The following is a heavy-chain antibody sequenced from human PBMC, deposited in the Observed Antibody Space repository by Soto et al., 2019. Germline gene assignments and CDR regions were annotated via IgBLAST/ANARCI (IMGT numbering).Heavy chain of an antibody. Sequence: GGSLRLSCAASGFTFSSYTMNWVRQAPGKGLEWVSSISSSSSYTYYADSVKGRFTISRDNAKNSLYLQMNSLRAEDTAVYYCATDGGADGAVDYWGQGTLVTVSS. J-gene: IGHJ4*02. CDR2: ISSSSSYT. D-gene: IGHD3-3*01. CDR1: GFTFSSYT. CDR3: ATDGGADGAVDY. V-gene: IGHV3-21*01.